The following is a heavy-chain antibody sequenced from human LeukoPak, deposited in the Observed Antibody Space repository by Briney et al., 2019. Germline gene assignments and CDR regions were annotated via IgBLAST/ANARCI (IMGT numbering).Heavy chain of an antibody. Sequence: GGSLRLSCAASGXTFSSYAMRWVRQAPGKGLEYVSAISSNGGSTYYANSVKGRFTISRDNSKNALYLQMGSLRAEDMAVYYCARVEGYCSGGSCYGAFDIWGQGTMVTVSS. V-gene: IGHV3-64*01. CDR1: GXTFSSYA. CDR3: ARVEGYCSGGSCYGAFDI. CDR2: ISSNGGST. J-gene: IGHJ3*02. D-gene: IGHD2-15*01.